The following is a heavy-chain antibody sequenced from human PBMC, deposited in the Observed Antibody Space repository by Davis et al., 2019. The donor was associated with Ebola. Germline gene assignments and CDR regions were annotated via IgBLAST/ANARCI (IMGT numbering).Heavy chain of an antibody. CDR1: GGTFSSYA. CDR2: IIPIFGTA. CDR3: ARDFRGGGELPDY. D-gene: IGHD1-26*01. J-gene: IGHJ4*02. Sequence: SVKVSCKASGGTFSSYAISWVRQAPGQGLEWMGGIIPIFGTANYAQKFQGRVTITADESTSTAYMELSSLGSEDTAGYYCARDFRGGGELPDYWGQGTLVTVSS. V-gene: IGHV1-69*13.